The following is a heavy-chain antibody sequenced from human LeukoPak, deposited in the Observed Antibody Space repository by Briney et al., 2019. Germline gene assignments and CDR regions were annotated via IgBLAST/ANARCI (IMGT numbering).Heavy chain of an antibody. V-gene: IGHV3-33*01. J-gene: IGHJ4*02. CDR1: GFTFSSYG. CDR3: ARGLANYYDSSGYYLDY. Sequence: PGGSLRLSCAASGFTFSSYGMHWVRQAPGKGLEWVAVIWYDGSNKYYADSVKGRFTISRDNSKNTLYLQMNSLRAEDTAVYYCARGLANYYDSSGYYLDYWGQGTLVTVSS. D-gene: IGHD3-22*01. CDR2: IWYDGSNK.